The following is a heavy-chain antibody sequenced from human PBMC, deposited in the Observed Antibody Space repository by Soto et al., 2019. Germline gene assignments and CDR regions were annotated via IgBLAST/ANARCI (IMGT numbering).Heavy chain of an antibody. CDR1: GYTFTGYD. J-gene: IGHJ4*02. Sequence: QAQLVQAGAEVKKPGASVKVSCKASGYTFTGYDINWVRQAPGQGLEWMGWMNPNSGNTGYAQNFPGRVTMTRDNSITTPYMELTTLRHDDSAVSYCAGDKAGTTGIYFWGPRPLVTVSS. CDR3: AGDKAGTTGIYF. V-gene: IGHV1-8*01. D-gene: IGHD1-7*01. CDR2: MNPNSGNT.